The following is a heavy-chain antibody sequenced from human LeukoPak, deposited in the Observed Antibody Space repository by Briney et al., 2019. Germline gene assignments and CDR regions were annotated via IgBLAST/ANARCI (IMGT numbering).Heavy chain of an antibody. CDR2: GGSGGGT. J-gene: IGHJ3*02. Sequence: PGGSLRLPCAASGFTFTNYAVSWVRQAPGKGLEWVSAGGSGGGTYYADSVKGRFTISRDNSGNTLSLQMNSLRVDDTAVYYCASRTWTGAGYYAFDIWGQGTMVTVSS. D-gene: IGHD3/OR15-3a*01. CDR1: GFTFTNYA. V-gene: IGHV3-23*01. CDR3: ASRTWTGAGYYAFDI.